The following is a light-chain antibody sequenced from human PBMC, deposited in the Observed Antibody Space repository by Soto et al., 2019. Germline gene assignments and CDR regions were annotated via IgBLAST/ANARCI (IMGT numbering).Light chain of an antibody. J-gene: IGKJ4*01. CDR2: AAS. CDR3: QQSHSTPLT. Sequence: IQLTQSPSSLSASVGDRVTITCRASQGISSYLAWYQQKPGKAPKLLIYAASTLQSGVPSRFSGSGSGTDFTLIISSLQPEDFATYYCQQSHSTPLTFGGGTKVEIK. V-gene: IGKV1-9*01. CDR1: QGISSY.